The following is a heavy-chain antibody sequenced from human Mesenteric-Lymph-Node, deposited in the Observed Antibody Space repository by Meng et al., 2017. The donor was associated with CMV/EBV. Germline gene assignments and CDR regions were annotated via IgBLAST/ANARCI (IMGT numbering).Heavy chain of an antibody. Sequence: QLQLQESGPALVKPSGTLPLTCTVSGGSISSSSYYWGWIRQPPGKGLEWIGSIYYSGSTYYNPSLKSRVTISVDTSKNQFSLKLSSVTAADTAVYYCARPHYYGSGSSPWFDPWGQGTLVTVSS. CDR1: GGSISSSSYY. V-gene: IGHV4-39*01. J-gene: IGHJ5*02. CDR2: IYYSGST. CDR3: ARPHYYGSGSSPWFDP. D-gene: IGHD3-10*01.